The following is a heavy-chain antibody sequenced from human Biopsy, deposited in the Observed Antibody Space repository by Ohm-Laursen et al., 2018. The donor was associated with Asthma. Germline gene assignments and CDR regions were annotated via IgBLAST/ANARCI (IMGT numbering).Heavy chain of an antibody. CDR1: GFMFRSFG. CDR3: AKRRGYSGHDNDY. J-gene: IGHJ4*02. D-gene: IGHD5-12*01. V-gene: IGHV3-30*18. CDR2: ISYDGNHK. Sequence: SLRLSCAAPGFMFRSFGMHWVRQAPGKGLEWVAVISYDGNHKFNEDSVKGRFTISRDNSKNTLYLQMNSLRTEDTAVYYCAKRRGYSGHDNDYWGQGTLVIVSS.